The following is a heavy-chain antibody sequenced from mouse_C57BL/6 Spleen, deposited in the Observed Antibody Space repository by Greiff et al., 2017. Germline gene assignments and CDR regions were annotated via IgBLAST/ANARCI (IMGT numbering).Heavy chain of an antibody. CDR3: TSMVTTDRYYAMDY. CDR2: IDPENGDT. V-gene: IGHV14-4*01. J-gene: IGHJ4*01. D-gene: IGHD2-2*01. CDR1: GFNIKDDY. Sequence: VQLQQSGAELVRPGASVKLSCTASGFNIKDDYMHWVKQRPEQGLEWIGWIDPENGDTEYASKFQGKATITADTSSNTAYLQLSSLTSEDTAVYYCTSMVTTDRYYAMDYWGQGTSGTVSS.